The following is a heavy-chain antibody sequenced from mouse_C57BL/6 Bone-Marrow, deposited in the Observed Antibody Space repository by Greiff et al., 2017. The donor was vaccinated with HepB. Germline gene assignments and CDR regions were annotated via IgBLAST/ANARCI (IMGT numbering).Heavy chain of an antibody. D-gene: IGHD2-3*01. CDR3: ARRGWLLPFAY. CDR2: ISNGGGST. CDR1: GFTFSDYY. V-gene: IGHV5-12*01. J-gene: IGHJ3*01. Sequence: EVHLVESGGGLVQPGVSLKLSCAASGFTFSDYYMYWVRQTPEKRLEWVAYISNGGGSTYYPDTVKGRFTISRDNAKNTLYLQMSRLKSEDTAMYYCARRGWLLPFAYWGQGTLVTVSA.